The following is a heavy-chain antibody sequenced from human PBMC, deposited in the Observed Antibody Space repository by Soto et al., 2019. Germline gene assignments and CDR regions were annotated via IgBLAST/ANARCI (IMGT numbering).Heavy chain of an antibody. D-gene: IGHD3-9*01. J-gene: IGHJ5*02. CDR2: VYYSGST. V-gene: IGHV4-31*03. CDR3: ARGADNSYNWFDP. CDR1: GGSISSGGYY. Sequence: SETLSLTCTVSGGSISSGGYYWNWIRQHPGKGLEWIGYVYYSGSTYYTPSLRSRVTMSADTSKNQFSLKLSSVTAADTALYYCARGADNSYNWFDPWGQGTLVTVSS.